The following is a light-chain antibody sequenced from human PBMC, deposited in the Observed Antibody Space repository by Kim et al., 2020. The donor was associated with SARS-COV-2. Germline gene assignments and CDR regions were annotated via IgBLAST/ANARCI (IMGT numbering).Light chain of an antibody. V-gene: IGLV3-21*01. CDR3: QVWETFSDHPV. Sequence: APGKTARSPCGGDNIGSKSVHWYQQKPGQAPMLVIYYDDGRPSRIPERFSGSNSGNAATLTISRVEAGDEADYFCQVWETFSDHPVFGGGTQLTVL. CDR2: YDD. J-gene: IGLJ3*02. CDR1: NIGSKS.